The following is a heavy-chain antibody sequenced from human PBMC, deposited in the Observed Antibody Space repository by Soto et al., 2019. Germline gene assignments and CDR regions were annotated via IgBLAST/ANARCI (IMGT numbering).Heavy chain of an antibody. CDR3: AGEGAAAYYCCGMDV. CDR2: ISAYNGNT. D-gene: IGHD6-25*01. V-gene: IGHV1-18*01. Sequence: QVQLVQSGGEVKKPGASVKVSCKTSGYSFTTYGISWVRQAPGQGLEWMGWISAYNGNTNYAQKLQDRVTMTTDTATSTAYMERRSLGSDGTAVYYCAGEGAAAYYCCGMDVWGQGSAVTVSS. J-gene: IGHJ6*02. CDR1: GYSFTTYG.